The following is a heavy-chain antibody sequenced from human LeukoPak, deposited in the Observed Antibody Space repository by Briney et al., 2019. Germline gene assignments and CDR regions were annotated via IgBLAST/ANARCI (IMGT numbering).Heavy chain of an antibody. V-gene: IGHV1-69*04. J-gene: IGHJ5*02. Sequence: SVKVSCKASGGTFSSYAISWVRQAPGQGLEWMGRIIPILGIANYAQKFQGRVTITADKSTSTAYMELSSLRSEDTAVYYCARGRSPRGCSGGSCYSNWFDPWGQGTLVTVSS. D-gene: IGHD2-15*01. CDR1: GGTFSSYA. CDR2: IIPILGIA. CDR3: ARGRSPRGCSGGSCYSNWFDP.